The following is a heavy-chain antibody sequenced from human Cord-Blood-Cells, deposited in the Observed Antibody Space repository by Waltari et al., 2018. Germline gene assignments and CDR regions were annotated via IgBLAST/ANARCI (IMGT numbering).Heavy chain of an antibody. CDR1: GGSISSYY. V-gene: IGHV4-59*01. J-gene: IGHJ4*02. Sequence: QVQLQESGPGLVKPSETLSLTCTVSGGSISSYYWSWIRQPPGKGLEWIGYIHYSGNTNYNPSLKSRVTISVDTSKNQFSLKLSSVTAADTAVYYCAREGRSPRAWFSVWGQGTLVTVSS. D-gene: IGHD1-26*01. CDR3: AREGRSPRAWFSV. CDR2: IHYSGNT.